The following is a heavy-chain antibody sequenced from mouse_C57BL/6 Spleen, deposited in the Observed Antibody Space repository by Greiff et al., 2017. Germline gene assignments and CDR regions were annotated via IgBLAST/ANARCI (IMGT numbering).Heavy chain of an antibody. CDR2: ISDGGSYT. J-gene: IGHJ3*01. CDR1: GFTFSSYA. CDR3: ARDGAQATAWFAY. D-gene: IGHD3-2*02. V-gene: IGHV5-4*01. Sequence: EVMLVESGGGLVKPGGSLKLSCAASGFTFSSYAMSWVRQTPEKRLEWVATISDGGSYTYYPDNVKGRFTISRDNAKNNLYLQMSHLKSEDTAMYYCARDGAQATAWFAYGGQGTLVTVSA.